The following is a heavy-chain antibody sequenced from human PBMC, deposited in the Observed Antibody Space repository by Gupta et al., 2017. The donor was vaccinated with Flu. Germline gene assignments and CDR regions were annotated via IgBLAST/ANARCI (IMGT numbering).Heavy chain of an antibody. CDR2: ISSSSSYI. CDR3: ARAYCSGGSCYSFLQFDY. J-gene: IGHJ4*02. D-gene: IGHD2-15*01. V-gene: IGHV3-21*01. Sequence: NWVRQAPGKGLEWVSSISSSSSYIYYADSVKGRFTISRDNAKNSLYLQMNSLRAEDTAVYYCARAYCSGGSCYSFLQFDYWGQGTLVTVSS.